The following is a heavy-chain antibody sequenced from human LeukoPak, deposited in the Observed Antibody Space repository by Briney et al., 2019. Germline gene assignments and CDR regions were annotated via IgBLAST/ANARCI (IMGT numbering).Heavy chain of an antibody. V-gene: IGHV1-2*02. Sequence: ASVKASCKASGYTFTGYYMHWVRQAPGQGLEWMGWINPNSGGTNYAQKFQGRVTMTRDTSISTAYMELSRLRSDDTAVYYCMGIAAAGTHWGQGTLVTVSS. CDR3: MGIAAAGTH. D-gene: IGHD6-13*01. J-gene: IGHJ4*02. CDR1: GYTFTGYY. CDR2: INPNSGGT.